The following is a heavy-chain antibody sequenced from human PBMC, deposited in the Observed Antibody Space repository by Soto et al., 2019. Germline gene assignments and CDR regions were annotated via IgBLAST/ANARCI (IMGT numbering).Heavy chain of an antibody. Sequence: EVQLVESGGGLVQPGGSLRLSCAASGFTFSSYDMHWVRQATGKGLEWVSTIGTAGDTYYPGPVKGRFTISRENAKNSLYLQMNSLRAGDTAVYYCARGVTMVRGVIIDWFDPWGQGTLVTVSS. V-gene: IGHV3-13*04. CDR1: GFTFSSYD. J-gene: IGHJ5*02. CDR3: ARGVTMVRGVIIDWFDP. CDR2: IGTAGDT. D-gene: IGHD3-10*01.